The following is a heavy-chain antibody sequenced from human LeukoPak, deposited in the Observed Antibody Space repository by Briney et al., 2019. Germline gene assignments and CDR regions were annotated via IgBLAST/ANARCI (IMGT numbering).Heavy chain of an antibody. Sequence: GESLKISCKVSGYSFASHWIAWVGQMPGRGLVWMGIVFPDDSDTIYNPSFQGQVTLSADKSINTAYLQWSSLRASDTAIYYCARQRGEGILNVFRILNDLRFQGAFDIWGEETVVTVSS. V-gene: IGHV5-51*01. D-gene: IGHD3-16*01. CDR1: GYSFASHW. CDR3: ARQRGEGILNVFRILNDLRFQGAFDI. J-gene: IGHJ3*02. CDR2: VFPDDSDT.